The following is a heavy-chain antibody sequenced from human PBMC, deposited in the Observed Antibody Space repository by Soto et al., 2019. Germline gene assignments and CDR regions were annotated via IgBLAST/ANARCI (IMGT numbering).Heavy chain of an antibody. CDR1: GFTFSSYS. Sequence: GGSLRLSCAASGFTFSSYSMNWVRQAPGKGLEWVSSISSSSSYIYYADSVKGRFTISRDNAKNSLYLQMNSLRAEDTAVYYCARVGDVVVPPTWFDPWGQGTLVTVSS. CDR3: ARVGDVVVPPTWFDP. CDR2: ISSSSSYI. J-gene: IGHJ5*02. V-gene: IGHV3-21*01. D-gene: IGHD2-2*01.